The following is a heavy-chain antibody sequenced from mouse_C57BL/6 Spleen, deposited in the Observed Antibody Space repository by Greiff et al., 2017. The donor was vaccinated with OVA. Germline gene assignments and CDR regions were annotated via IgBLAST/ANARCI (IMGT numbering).Heavy chain of an antibody. V-gene: IGHV1-52*01. Sequence: QVQLQQPGAELVRPGSSVKLSCKASGYTFTSYWMHWVKQRPIQGLEWIGNIDPSDSETHYNQKFKDKATLTVDKSSSTAYMQLSSLTSEDSAVYYGERGRANSCAYWGQGTLVTVSA. CDR1: GYTFTSYW. J-gene: IGHJ3*01. CDR2: IDPSDSET. CDR3: ERGRANSCAY. D-gene: IGHD3-1*01.